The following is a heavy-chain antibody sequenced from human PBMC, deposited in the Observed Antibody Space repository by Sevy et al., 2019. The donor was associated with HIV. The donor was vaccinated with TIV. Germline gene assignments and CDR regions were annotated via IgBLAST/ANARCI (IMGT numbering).Heavy chain of an antibody. CDR3: AKDRYSSSYFDY. J-gene: IGHJ4*02. Sequence: GGSLRLSCAASGFTFSSYGMHWVRQAPGKGLEWVAVISYDGRNKYYADSVKGRFTISRDNSKNTLYLQMNSLRAEDTAVYYCAKDRYSSSYFDYWGQGTLVTVSS. CDR1: GFTFSSYG. D-gene: IGHD6-6*01. V-gene: IGHV3-30*18. CDR2: ISYDGRNK.